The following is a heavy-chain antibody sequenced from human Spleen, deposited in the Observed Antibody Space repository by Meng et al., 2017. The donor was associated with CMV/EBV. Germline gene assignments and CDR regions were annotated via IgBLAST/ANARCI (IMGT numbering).Heavy chain of an antibody. V-gene: IGHV4-34*01. D-gene: IGHD1-14*01. J-gene: IGHJ2*01. Sequence: CVVFGYSRSGYNWPWTRQAPGQGLECIEDINHRRSTNHNPSLKSRLTISIDTSKIQFSLRLTSVTAADTAVYYCAGGGRQVNHWFFDLWGRGTLVTVSS. CDR1: GYSRSGYN. CDR3: AGGGRQVNHWFFDL. CDR2: INHRRST.